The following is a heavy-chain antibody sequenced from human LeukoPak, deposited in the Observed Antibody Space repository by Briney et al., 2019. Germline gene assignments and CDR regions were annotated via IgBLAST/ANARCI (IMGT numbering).Heavy chain of an antibody. CDR2: ISSSSSYI. D-gene: IGHD2-21*02. J-gene: IGHJ4*02. CDR3: ARDYHDYCGGDCDVDYVDY. V-gene: IGHV3-21*01. CDR1: GFTFSSYS. Sequence: PGGPLRLSCAASGFTFSSYSMNWVRQAPGKGLEWVPSISSSSSYIYYADSVKGRFTISRDNAKNSLYLQMNSLRAEDTAVYYCARDYHDYCGGDCDVDYVDYWGQGTLVTVSS.